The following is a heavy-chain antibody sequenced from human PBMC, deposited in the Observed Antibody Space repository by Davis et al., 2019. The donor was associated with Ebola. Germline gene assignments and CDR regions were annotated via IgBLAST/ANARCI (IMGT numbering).Heavy chain of an antibody. J-gene: IGHJ4*02. CDR2: IRSKANSYAT. CDR3: TSTVAGTDLDY. Sequence: GESLKISCAASGFTFSGSAMHWVRQASGKGLEWVGRIRSKANSYATAYAASVKGRFTISRDDSKNTAYLQMNSLKTEDTAVYYCTSTVAGTDLDYWGQRTLVTVSS. V-gene: IGHV3-73*01. CDR1: GFTFSGSA. D-gene: IGHD6-19*01.